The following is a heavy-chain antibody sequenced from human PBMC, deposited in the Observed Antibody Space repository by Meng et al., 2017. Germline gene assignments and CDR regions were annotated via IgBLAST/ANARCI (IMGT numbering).Heavy chain of an antibody. Sequence: SGPTLVKPTQTLTLTCTFSGFSLSTSGVGVGWIRQPPGKALEWLALIYWDDDKRYSPSLKSRLTITKDTSKNQVVLTMTNMDPVNTATYYCAHSDRISMGGIWGADYWGQGTLVTVSS. V-gene: IGHV2-5*02. CDR3: AHSDRISMGGIWGADY. J-gene: IGHJ4*02. CDR1: GFSLSTSGVG. CDR2: IYWDDDK. D-gene: IGHD3-16*01.